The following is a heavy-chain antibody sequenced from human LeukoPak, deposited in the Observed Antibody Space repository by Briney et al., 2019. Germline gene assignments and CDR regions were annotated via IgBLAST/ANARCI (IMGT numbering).Heavy chain of an antibody. V-gene: IGHV4-4*07. Sequence: SETLSLTXTVSGGSISSYYWSWIGQPAGKGLEWIGRIYTSGSTNYNPSLKSRVTISVDTSKNQFSLKLSSVTAADTAVYYCARDSQYYVILTGYYTGYYFDYWGQGTLVTVSS. J-gene: IGHJ4*02. D-gene: IGHD3-9*01. CDR2: IYTSGST. CDR1: GGSISSYY. CDR3: ARDSQYYVILTGYYTGYYFDY.